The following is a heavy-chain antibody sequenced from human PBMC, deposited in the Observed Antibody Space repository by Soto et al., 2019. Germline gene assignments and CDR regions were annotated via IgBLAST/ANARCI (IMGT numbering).Heavy chain of an antibody. CDR3: AREGFYDGLDV. V-gene: IGHV4-61*01. CDR2: IYDSGST. Sequence: SETLSLTCTVSGGSVSSGRYYWSWIRQLPRKGLEWIGYIYDSGSTAYNPSLRSRVTISEDTSKNQFSLKLSSVTAADTAVYYCAREGFYDGLDVWGQGTTVTVSS. CDR1: GGSVSSGRYY. J-gene: IGHJ6*02.